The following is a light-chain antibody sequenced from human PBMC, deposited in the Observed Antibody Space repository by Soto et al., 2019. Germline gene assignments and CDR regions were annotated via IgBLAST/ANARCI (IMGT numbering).Light chain of an antibody. CDR1: SSDVGGYNY. CDR3: SSYAGSNNVV. J-gene: IGLJ2*01. V-gene: IGLV2-8*01. CDR2: EVS. Sequence: QSALPQPPSASGSPGQSVPISCPGTSSDVGGYNYVSWYQQHPGKAPKLMIYEVSKRPSGVPDRFSGSKSGNTASLTVSGLQAEDEADYYCSSYAGSNNVVFGGGTKLTVL.